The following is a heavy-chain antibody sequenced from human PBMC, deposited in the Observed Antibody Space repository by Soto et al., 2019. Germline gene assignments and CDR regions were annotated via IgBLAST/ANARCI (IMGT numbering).Heavy chain of an antibody. CDR2: INAGNGNT. D-gene: IGHD3-16*01. CDR1: GYSFTTYA. J-gene: IGHJ4*02. CDR3: TRSSVRPSGRLMVPFDY. V-gene: IGHV1-3*01. Sequence: QVQLVQSGAEGQKPGASVKVSCKASGYSFTTYAMHWVRQAPGQRLEWMGWINAGNGNTKYSQKLQGRVTITRDTSASTAYMERRSLRAENTAVYSCTRSSVRPSGRLMVPFDYWCQGTLVTVSS.